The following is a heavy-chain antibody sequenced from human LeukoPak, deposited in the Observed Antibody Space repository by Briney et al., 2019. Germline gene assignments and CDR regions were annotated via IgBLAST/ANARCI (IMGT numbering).Heavy chain of an antibody. J-gene: IGHJ4*02. V-gene: IGHV4-34*01. CDR3: ARRQGYYDSSGYYFSWFDY. D-gene: IGHD3-22*01. CDR2: INHSGST. Sequence: SETLSLTCAVYGGSFSGYYWSWIRQPPGKGLEWIGEINHSGSTNYNPSLKSRVTISVDTSKNQFSLKLSSVTAADTAVYYCARRQGYYDSSGYYFSWFDYWGQGTLVTVSS. CDR1: GGSFSGYY.